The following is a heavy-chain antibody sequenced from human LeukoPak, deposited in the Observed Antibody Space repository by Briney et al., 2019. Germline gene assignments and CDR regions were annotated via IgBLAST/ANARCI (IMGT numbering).Heavy chain of an antibody. V-gene: IGHV3-33*01. CDR2: IWYDGSNE. CDR1: GFTFSNYG. CDR3: AAFQRGDYGEYSQH. D-gene: IGHD4-17*01. Sequence: PGRSLRLSCAASGFTFSNYGMHWVRQAPGKGLERVAVIWYDGSNENYADSVKGRFTISRDNSKNTLYLQMNSLRVEDTAVYYCAAFQRGDYGEYSQHWGRGTLVTVPS. J-gene: IGHJ1*01.